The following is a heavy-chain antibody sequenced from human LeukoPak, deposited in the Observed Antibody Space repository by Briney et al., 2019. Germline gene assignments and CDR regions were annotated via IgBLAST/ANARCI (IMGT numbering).Heavy chain of an antibody. Sequence: SETLSLTCAVSGVSINSHYWSWVRQPPGKGLEWVGDIDYKGSTNYNPSLKSRVTISVEKSKNHLSLNLTSVLAADTAIYYCARRDTGWNYCDYWGQGILVTVSS. V-gene: IGHV4-59*08. CDR1: GVSINSHY. CDR3: ARRDTGWNYCDY. CDR2: IDYKGST. D-gene: IGHD6-19*01. J-gene: IGHJ4*02.